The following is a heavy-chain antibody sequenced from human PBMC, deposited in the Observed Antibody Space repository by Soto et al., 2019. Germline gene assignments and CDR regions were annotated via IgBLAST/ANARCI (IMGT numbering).Heavy chain of an antibody. J-gene: IGHJ5*02. CDR3: ARGLEAGSSWYVHGNNWFDP. CDR1: GGSFSGYY. CDR2: INHSGST. V-gene: IGHV4-34*01. D-gene: IGHD6-13*01. Sequence: TSETLSLTCAVYGGSFSGYYWSWIRQPPGKGLEWIGEINHSGSTNYNPSLKSRVTISVDTSKNQFSLKLSSVTAADTAVYYCARGLEAGSSWYVHGNNWFDPWGQGTLVTVS.